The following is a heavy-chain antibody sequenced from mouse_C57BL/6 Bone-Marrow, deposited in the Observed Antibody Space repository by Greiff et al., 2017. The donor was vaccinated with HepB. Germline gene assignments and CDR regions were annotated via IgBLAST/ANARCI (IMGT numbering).Heavy chain of an antibody. J-gene: IGHJ2*01. CDR3: GRGDY. CDR1: GFTFSSFG. V-gene: IGHV5-17*02. CDR2: ISNGGNTI. Sequence: EVMLVESGGGLVQPGGSRKLSCAASGFTFSSFGMHWVRQAPEKGLEWVAFISNGGNTIYYADKLKGRFTVSRDNPRNTLFLQMTSLRSEDTAIYYCGRGDYWGQGTTLTVSS.